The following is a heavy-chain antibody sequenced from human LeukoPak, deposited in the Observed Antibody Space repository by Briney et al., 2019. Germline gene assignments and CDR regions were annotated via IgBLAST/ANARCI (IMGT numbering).Heavy chain of an antibody. CDR3: ARGIAARPGEYFDY. D-gene: IGHD6-6*01. CDR1: GYTFTGYY. J-gene: IGHJ4*02. Sequence: ASVKVSCKASGYTFTGYYMHWVRQAPGQGLEWMGWINPNSGGTNYAQKFQGRVTMTRDTSISTAYMELSRLRSDDTAVYYCARGIAARPGEYFDYWGQGTLVTVSS. CDR2: INPNSGGT. V-gene: IGHV1-2*02.